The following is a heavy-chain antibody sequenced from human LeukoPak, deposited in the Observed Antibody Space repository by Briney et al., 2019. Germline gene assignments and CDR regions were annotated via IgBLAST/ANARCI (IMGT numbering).Heavy chain of an antibody. D-gene: IGHD3-22*01. CDR3: ARAPGDYDSSGYYDC. J-gene: IGHJ4*02. CDR2: INHSGST. Sequence: SETLSLTCAVYGGSFSGYYWSWIRQPPGKGLEWIGEINHSGSTNYNPSLKSRVTISVDTSKNQFSLKLSSVTAADTAVYYCARAPGDYDSSGYYDCWGQGTLVTVSS. CDR1: GGSFSGYY. V-gene: IGHV4-34*01.